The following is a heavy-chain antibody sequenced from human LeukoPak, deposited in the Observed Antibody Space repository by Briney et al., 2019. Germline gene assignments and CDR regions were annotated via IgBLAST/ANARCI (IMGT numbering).Heavy chain of an antibody. CDR2: ISSSGSTI. D-gene: IGHD4-23*01. J-gene: IGHJ6*03. CDR3: ARWTTVVTPSVYYYMDV. Sequence: GGSLRLSCAASGFTFSDYYMSWIRQAPGKGLEWVSYISSSGSTIYYADSVKGRFTISRDNAKNSLYLQMNSLRAEDTAVYYCARWTTVVTPSVYYYMDVWGKGTTVTISS. CDR1: GFTFSDYY. V-gene: IGHV3-11*04.